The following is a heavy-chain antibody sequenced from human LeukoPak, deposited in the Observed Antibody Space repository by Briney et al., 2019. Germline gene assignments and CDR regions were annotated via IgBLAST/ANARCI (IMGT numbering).Heavy chain of an antibody. Sequence: SETLSLTCTVSGGSISSYYWNWIRQPPGKGLGWIGYIYYSGTTNYNPSLKSRVSMSVDTSKNQFSLKLNSVTAADTAVYYCARITEYYYGSGIYYYFMDVWGKGTTVTISS. CDR2: IYYSGTT. J-gene: IGHJ6*03. V-gene: IGHV4-59*08. CDR1: GGSISSYY. D-gene: IGHD3-10*01. CDR3: ARITEYYYGSGIYYYFMDV.